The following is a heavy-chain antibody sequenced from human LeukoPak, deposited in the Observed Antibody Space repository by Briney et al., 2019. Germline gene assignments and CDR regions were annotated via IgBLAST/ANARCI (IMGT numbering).Heavy chain of an antibody. Sequence: QPGGSLRLSCAASGFTFSSYGMHWVRQAPGKGLEWVAVIWYDGSNKYYADSVKGRFTISRDNSKNTLYLQMSSLRAEDTAVYYCAKEYSSSWYRSYYYYMDVWGKGTTVTVSS. CDR3: AKEYSSSWYRSYYYYMDV. D-gene: IGHD6-13*01. CDR1: GFTFSSYG. CDR2: IWYDGSNK. J-gene: IGHJ6*03. V-gene: IGHV3-33*06.